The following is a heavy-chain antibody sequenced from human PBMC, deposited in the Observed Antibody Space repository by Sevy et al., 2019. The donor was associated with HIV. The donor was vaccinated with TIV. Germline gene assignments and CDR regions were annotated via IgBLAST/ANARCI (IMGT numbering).Heavy chain of an antibody. Sequence: GGSLRLSCAATGLTVNYNYMNWVRQAPGKGLEWVTVVYIDGSTHYADSVKGRFTISRANSKNTVYLQMNSLRAEDTAVYSCARGQRRDYGMDYWGQGTLVTVSS. J-gene: IGHJ4*02. CDR3: ARGQRRDYGMDY. V-gene: IGHV3-53*01. D-gene: IGHD4-17*01. CDR1: GLTVNYNY. CDR2: VYIDGST.